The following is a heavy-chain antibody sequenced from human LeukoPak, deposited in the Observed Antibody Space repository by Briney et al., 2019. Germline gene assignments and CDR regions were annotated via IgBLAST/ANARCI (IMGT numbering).Heavy chain of an antibody. V-gene: IGHV3-21*01. CDR3: AELGITMIGGV. CDR1: GFTFSSYG. Sequence: GGSLRLSCAASGFTFSSYGMSWVRRAPGKGLEWVSSISSTNNFIYYADSVKGRFTISRDNPKNSLYLQMNSLRAEDTAVYYCAELGITMIGGVWGKGTTVTISS. CDR2: ISSTNNFI. J-gene: IGHJ6*04. D-gene: IGHD3-10*02.